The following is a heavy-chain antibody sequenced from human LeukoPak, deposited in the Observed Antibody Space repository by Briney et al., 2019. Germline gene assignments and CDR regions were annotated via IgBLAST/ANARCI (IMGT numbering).Heavy chain of an antibody. CDR3: ARAWRYGDV. V-gene: IGHV3-48*01. Sequence: GGSLRLSCAASGFTFSSYSMNWVRQAPGKGLEWVSYISSSSSTIYYADSVEGRFTISRDNAKNSLYLQMNSLRAEDTAVYYCARAWRYGDVWGKGTTVTVPS. D-gene: IGHD1-14*01. CDR2: ISSSSSTI. CDR1: GFTFSSYS. J-gene: IGHJ6*04.